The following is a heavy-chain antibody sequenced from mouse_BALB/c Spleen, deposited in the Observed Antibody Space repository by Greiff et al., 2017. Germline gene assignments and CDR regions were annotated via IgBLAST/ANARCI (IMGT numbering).Heavy chain of an antibody. V-gene: IGHV7-3*02. Sequence: EVHLVESGGGLVQPGGSLRLSCATSGFTFTDYYMSWVRQPPGKALEWLGFIRNKANGYTTEYSASVKGRFTISRDNSQSILYLQMNTLRAEDSATYYCAREEDGAMDYWGQGTSVTVSS. CDR3: AREEDGAMDY. CDR1: GFTFTDYY. CDR2: IRNKANGYTT. J-gene: IGHJ4*01.